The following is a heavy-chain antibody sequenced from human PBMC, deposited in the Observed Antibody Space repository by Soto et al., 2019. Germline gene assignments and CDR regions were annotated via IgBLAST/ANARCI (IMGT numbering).Heavy chain of an antibody. V-gene: IGHV3-48*02. CDR1: GFTFSTYS. Sequence: GGSLRLSCAASGFTFSTYSMNWVRQAPGKGLEWVSYISYTSSTIYYADSVKGRFTISRDNAKNSLFLQMNSLRDEDTAVYYCARDNGLTGSFDPWGQGTLVTVSS. CDR3: ARDNGLTGSFDP. D-gene: IGHD2-21*01. J-gene: IGHJ5*02. CDR2: ISYTSSTI.